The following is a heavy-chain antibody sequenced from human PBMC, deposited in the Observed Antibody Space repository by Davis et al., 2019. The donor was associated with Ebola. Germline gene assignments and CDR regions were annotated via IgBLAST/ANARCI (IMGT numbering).Heavy chain of an antibody. CDR2: IWYDGSHT. CDR3: ARASGPLATAGTNWIDP. Sequence: PGGSLRLSCAASGFTFSTYGIHWVRQAPGKGLEWVAIIWYDGSHTYYSDSVRGRFTVSRDNSKNTLFLQMNSLRAEDTAVYYCARASGPLATAGTNWIDPWGQGTLVTVSS. J-gene: IGHJ5*02. V-gene: IGHV3-33*01. CDR1: GFTFSTYG. D-gene: IGHD6-13*01.